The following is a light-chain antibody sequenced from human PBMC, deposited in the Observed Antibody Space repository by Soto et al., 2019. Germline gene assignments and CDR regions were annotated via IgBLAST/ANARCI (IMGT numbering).Light chain of an antibody. CDR2: GAS. V-gene: IGKV3-20*01. Sequence: EIVLTQSPGTLSLSPGERATLSCRASQSVSSDYFAWYQQKPGQAPRLLIYGASSRATGIPDRFSGSGSGSDFTLTISRLEPEDFAVYFCQQYDSKPQTFGQGTTVEI. J-gene: IGKJ1*01. CDR3: QQYDSKPQT. CDR1: QSVSSDY.